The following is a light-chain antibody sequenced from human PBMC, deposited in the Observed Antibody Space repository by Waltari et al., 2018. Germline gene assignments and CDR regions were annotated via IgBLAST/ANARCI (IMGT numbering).Light chain of an antibody. CDR2: EVT. J-gene: IGLJ3*02. CDR1: DRHVGAYNY. V-gene: IGLV2-14*03. Sequence: QSALTQPASVSGSPGQSITISCTGTDRHVGAYNYVSWYQQHPGKAPSLMVYEVTNRPSGVSNRFSGSKSGNTASLTSSGLQAEDEADYYCSSYTSGSLWVFGGGTKLTVL. CDR3: SSYTSGSLWV.